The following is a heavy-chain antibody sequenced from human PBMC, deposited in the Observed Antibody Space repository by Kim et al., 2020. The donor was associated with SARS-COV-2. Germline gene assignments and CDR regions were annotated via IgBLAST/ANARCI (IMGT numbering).Heavy chain of an antibody. CDR3: AREESNYYYGMDV. J-gene: IGHJ6*02. Sequence: YTDSIKDRVTISRDESKNTLYLQMNTLRAEDTAVYYCAREESNYYYGMDVWGQGTTVTVSS. V-gene: IGHV3-53*01. D-gene: IGHD4-4*01.